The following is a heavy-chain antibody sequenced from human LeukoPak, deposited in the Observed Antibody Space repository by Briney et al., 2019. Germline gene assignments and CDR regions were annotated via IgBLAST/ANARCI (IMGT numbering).Heavy chain of an antibody. Sequence: GGSLRLSCAASGFIFSSYAMNWVRQTPGRGLEWVSAISGSGGSTYYADSVKGRFTISRDNSKNTLYLQMNSLRAEDTAVYYCAKDLIAAAGTGYFQHWGQGTLVTVSS. D-gene: IGHD6-13*01. CDR3: AKDLIAAAGTGYFQH. CDR2: ISGSGGST. V-gene: IGHV3-23*01. J-gene: IGHJ1*01. CDR1: GFIFSSYA.